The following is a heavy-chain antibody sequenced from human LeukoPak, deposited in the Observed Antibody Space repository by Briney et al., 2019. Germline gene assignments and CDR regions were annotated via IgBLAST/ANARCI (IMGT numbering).Heavy chain of an antibody. CDR3: ARVRGQSADAFDI. V-gene: IGHV4-59*01. D-gene: IGHD1-26*01. CDR1: GGSISSYY. CDR2: IYYSGST. Sequence: SETLSLTCTVSGGSISSYYWSWIRQPPGKGLEWIGYIYYSGSTNYNPSLKSRVTISVDTSKNQFSLKLSSVTAADTAEYYCARVRGQSADAFDIWGQGTMVTVSS. J-gene: IGHJ3*02.